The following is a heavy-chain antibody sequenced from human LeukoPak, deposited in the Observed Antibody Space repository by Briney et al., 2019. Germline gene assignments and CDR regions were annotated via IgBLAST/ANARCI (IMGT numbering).Heavy chain of an antibody. CDR3: ARPYADYWYSDL. Sequence: GGSLRLSCAASGFSFSNYGMHWVRQAPGKGLEWVAIIWYDGSNKYYADSVKGRFTISRDNSKNTLYLQMNSLRAEDTAEYYCARPYADYWYSDLWGRGTLVTVSS. J-gene: IGHJ2*01. CDR2: IWYDGSNK. D-gene: IGHD4-17*01. V-gene: IGHV3-33*01. CDR1: GFSFSNYG.